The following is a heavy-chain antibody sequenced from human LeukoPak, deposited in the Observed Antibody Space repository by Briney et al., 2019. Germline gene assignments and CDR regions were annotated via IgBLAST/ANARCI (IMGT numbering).Heavy chain of an antibody. V-gene: IGHV1-69*13. D-gene: IGHD1-7*01. CDR1: GGTFSSYA. Sequence: ASVKVSCKASGGTFSSYAISWVRQAPGQGLEWMGEIIPIFGTANYAQKFQGRVTITADESTSTAYMELSSLRSEDTAVYYCASGTKTSMYYFDYWGQGTLVTVSS. CDR3: ASGTKTSMYYFDY. J-gene: IGHJ4*02. CDR2: IIPIFGTA.